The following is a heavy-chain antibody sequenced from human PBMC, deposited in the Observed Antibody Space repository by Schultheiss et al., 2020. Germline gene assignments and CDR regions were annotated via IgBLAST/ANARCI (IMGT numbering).Heavy chain of an antibody. J-gene: IGHJ5*02. Sequence: ASVKVSCKASGYTFTSYDINWVRQATGQGLEWMGWMNPNSGNTGYAQKFQGRVTMTRNTSISTAYMELSSLRSEDTAVYYCARRSSRFNWFDPWGQGTLVNGYS. CDR3: ARRSSRFNWFDP. CDR1: GYTFTSYD. V-gene: IGHV1-8*01. CDR2: MNPNSGNT.